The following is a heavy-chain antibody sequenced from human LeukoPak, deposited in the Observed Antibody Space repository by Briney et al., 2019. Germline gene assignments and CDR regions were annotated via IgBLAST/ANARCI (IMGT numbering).Heavy chain of an antibody. J-gene: IGHJ4*02. V-gene: IGHV4-59*01. CDR3: ARAAAGTTGWYFDY. CDR2: IYYSGSA. D-gene: IGHD6-13*01. Sequence: SETLSLTCTVSGGSISSYYWSWIRQPPGKGLEWIGYIYYSGSANYNPSLKSRVTISVDTSKNQFSLKLSSVTAADTAVCYCARAAAGTTGWYFDYWGQGTLVTVSS. CDR1: GGSISSYY.